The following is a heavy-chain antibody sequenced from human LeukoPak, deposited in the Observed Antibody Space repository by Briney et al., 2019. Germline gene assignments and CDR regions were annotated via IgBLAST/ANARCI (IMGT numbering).Heavy chain of an antibody. V-gene: IGHV3-11*01. CDR2: ISTSGNTI. Sequence: GGSLRLSCSGSGFTFADYYMSWIRQAPGKGLEWVSCISTSGNTIYYADSVKGRLTISRDNAKNSVYLQMSSLRAEDTAIYYCARDPVEFLESLRVQYYYRFDVWGQGTTVTVSS. CDR3: ARDPVEFLESLRVQYYYRFDV. D-gene: IGHD3-3*02. CDR1: GFTFADYY. J-gene: IGHJ6*02.